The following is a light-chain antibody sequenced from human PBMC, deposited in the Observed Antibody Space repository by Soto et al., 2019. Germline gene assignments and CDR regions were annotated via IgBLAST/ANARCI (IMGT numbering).Light chain of an antibody. CDR3: QQSYSTPIT. CDR2: AAS. CDR1: QSISSY. Sequence: DIQMTQSPSSLSASVGDRVSITCRASQSISSYLAWYQQKPGNAPKVLIYAASNLQTGVPSRFSGSGSGTDFTLTINSLQPEDFATYSCQQSYSTPITFGQGTRLEIK. J-gene: IGKJ5*01. V-gene: IGKV1-39*01.